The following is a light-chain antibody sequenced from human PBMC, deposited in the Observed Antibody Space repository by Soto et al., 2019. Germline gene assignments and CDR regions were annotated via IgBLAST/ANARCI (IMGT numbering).Light chain of an antibody. CDR3: SSFTRCNTVV. CDR1: INDIGRFDF. CDR2: GVS. V-gene: IGLV2-14*01. J-gene: IGLJ2*01. Sequence: QSALTQPASVSGSPGQSITISCAGTINDIGRFDFVSWYRHHPGEAPKLILYGVSDRPSGVSDRFSGSKSGDTASLTISGLQPEDEAHSYCSSFTRCNTVVFGGGIQLTV.